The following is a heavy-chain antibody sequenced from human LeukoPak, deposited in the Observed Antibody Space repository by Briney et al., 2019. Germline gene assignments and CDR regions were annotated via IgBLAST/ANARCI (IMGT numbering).Heavy chain of an antibody. CDR1: GFTFSSYW. J-gene: IGHJ6*02. V-gene: IGHV3-7*04. CDR3: ARAPRVQLWFRGMDV. Sequence: GGSLRLSCEASGFTFSSYWMSWVRQAPGKGLEWVANIKEDGSETYYVDSVKGRITISRDNAKNSVYLLMNSLRAEDTAVYYCARAPRVQLWFRGMDVWGQGTTVTVSS. CDR2: IKEDGSET. D-gene: IGHD5-18*01.